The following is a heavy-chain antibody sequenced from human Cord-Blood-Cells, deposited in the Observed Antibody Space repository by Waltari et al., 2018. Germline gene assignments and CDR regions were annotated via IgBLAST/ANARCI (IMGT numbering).Heavy chain of an antibody. V-gene: IGHV3-21*01. CDR3: ARWELDY. Sequence: EVQLVESGGGLVKPGGSLRLSCAASGFTFSSYSMNWVRQAPGKGLEWISAISSSSSYIYSADSVKGRFTISRDNAKNSLYLQINSLRADDTAVYYCARWELDYWGQGTLVIVSS. D-gene: IGHD1-26*01. J-gene: IGHJ4*02. CDR1: GFTFSSYS. CDR2: ISSSSSYI.